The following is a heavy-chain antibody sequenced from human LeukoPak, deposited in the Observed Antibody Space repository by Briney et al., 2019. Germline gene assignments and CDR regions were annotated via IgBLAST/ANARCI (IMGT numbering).Heavy chain of an antibody. CDR2: ISYDGSNK. CDR1: GFTFSSYA. V-gene: IGHV3-30*04. D-gene: IGHD3-3*01. Sequence: GGSLRLSCAASGFTFSSYAMSWVRQAPGKGLEWVAVISYDGSNKYYADSVKGRFTISRDNSKNTLYLQMNSLRAEDTAVYYCARGLFGVFDYWGQGTLVTVSS. J-gene: IGHJ4*02. CDR3: ARGLFGVFDY.